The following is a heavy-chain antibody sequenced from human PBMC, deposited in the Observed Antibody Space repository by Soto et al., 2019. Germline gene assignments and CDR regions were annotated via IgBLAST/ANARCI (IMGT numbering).Heavy chain of an antibody. D-gene: IGHD3-3*01. CDR2: INPNSGGT. Sequence: QVQLVQSGAEVKKPGASVKVSCKASGYTFTGYYMHWVRQAPGQGLEWMGWINPNSGGTNYAQKFKGWVTMTRDTSISTAYMELSRLRSDDTAVYYCARGFDFWSGYYRSWFDPWGQGTLVTVSS. CDR1: GYTFTGYY. J-gene: IGHJ5*02. V-gene: IGHV1-2*04. CDR3: ARGFDFWSGYYRSWFDP.